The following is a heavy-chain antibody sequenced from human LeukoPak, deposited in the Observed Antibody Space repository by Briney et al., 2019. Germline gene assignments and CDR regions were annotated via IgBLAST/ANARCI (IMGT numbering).Heavy chain of an antibody. D-gene: IGHD3-16*01. V-gene: IGHV3-11*06. CDR1: GFTFSDYY. Sequence: GGSLRLACAASGFTFSDYYMSWIRQAPGKGLEWVSYISGSGSHTTYADSVRGRFTISRDNAKNSLSLQVNSLRADDTAVYYCARGPHVWDRKDAFDIWGQGTMVTVSS. J-gene: IGHJ3*02. CDR3: ARGPHVWDRKDAFDI. CDR2: ISGSGSHT.